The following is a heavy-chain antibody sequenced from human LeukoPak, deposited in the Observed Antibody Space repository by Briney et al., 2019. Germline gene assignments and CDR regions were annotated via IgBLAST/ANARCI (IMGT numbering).Heavy chain of an antibody. Sequence: GGSLRLSCAASGFTFSSYSMNWVRQAPGKGLEWVCGINWNGGSTGYADSVKGRFTISRDNAKNSLYLQMNSLRAEDTALYYCARRVVGATPSAFDIWGQGTMVTVSS. V-gene: IGHV3-20*04. CDR1: GFTFSSYS. J-gene: IGHJ3*02. D-gene: IGHD1-26*01. CDR2: INWNGGST. CDR3: ARRVVGATPSAFDI.